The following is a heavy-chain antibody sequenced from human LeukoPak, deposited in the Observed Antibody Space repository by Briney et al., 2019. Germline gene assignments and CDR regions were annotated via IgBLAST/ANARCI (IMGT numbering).Heavy chain of an antibody. V-gene: IGHV3-66*01. Sequence: GGSLRLSCAASGFTVSNNYMNWVRQAPGKGLEWVSVIYTGGSTYYADSVKGRFTISRDNSKSTLYLQMGSLRAEDMAMYYCARGDSMIVVVKGFDSWGQGTLVTVSS. CDR1: GFTVSNNY. D-gene: IGHD3-22*01. CDR3: ARGDSMIVVVKGFDS. CDR2: IYTGGST. J-gene: IGHJ4*02.